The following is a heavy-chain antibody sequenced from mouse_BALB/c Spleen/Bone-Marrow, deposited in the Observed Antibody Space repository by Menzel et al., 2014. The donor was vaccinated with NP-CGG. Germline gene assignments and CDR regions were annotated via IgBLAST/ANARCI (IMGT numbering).Heavy chain of an antibody. V-gene: IGHV14-3*02. Sequence: VQLQQSGAEVVKPGASVKLSCTASGFNIKDTYMHWVKQRPEQGLEWIGRIDPANGNTNYDPKFQGKTTITADTSSNTAYLQLSSLTSEDTAVYYCARDDYGVCFDYWGQGTTLTVSS. D-gene: IGHD2-4*01. CDR2: IDPANGNT. CDR3: ARDDYGVCFDY. J-gene: IGHJ2*01. CDR1: GFNIKDTY.